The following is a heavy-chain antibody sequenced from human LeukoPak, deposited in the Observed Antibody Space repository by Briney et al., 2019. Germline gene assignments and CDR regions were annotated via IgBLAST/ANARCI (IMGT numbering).Heavy chain of an antibody. CDR2: ISAYNGNT. CDR1: GYTFSNYG. J-gene: IGHJ3*02. Sequence: ASVKVSCKASGYTFSNYGISWVRQAPGQGLEWMGWISAYNGNTNYAQNLQDRVTMTTDTSTSTAYMELRSLRPDDTAVYYCARDAQSLPYDSSGFYYTPGDFGIWGQGTMVTVSS. D-gene: IGHD3-22*01. CDR3: ARDAQSLPYDSSGFYYTPGDFGI. V-gene: IGHV1-18*01.